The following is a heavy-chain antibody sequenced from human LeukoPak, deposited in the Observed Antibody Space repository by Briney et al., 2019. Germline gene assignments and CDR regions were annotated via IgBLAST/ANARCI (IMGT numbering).Heavy chain of an antibody. V-gene: IGHV3-33*01. J-gene: IGHJ4*02. Sequence: YADSVKGRFTISRDNSKKTVYLQMNSLRAADTAVYYCARDPYSSSDPLDYWGQGTLVTVSS. CDR3: ARDPYSSSDPLDY. D-gene: IGHD6-6*01.